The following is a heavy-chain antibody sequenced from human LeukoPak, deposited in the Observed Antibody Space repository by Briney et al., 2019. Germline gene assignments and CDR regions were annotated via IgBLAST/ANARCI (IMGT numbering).Heavy chain of an antibody. CDR3: AREYGDYGLNWFDP. V-gene: IGHV1-18*01. D-gene: IGHD4-17*01. CDR2: VSSSNGNT. J-gene: IGHJ5*02. CDR1: GYTFTSYG. Sequence: ASVTVSCKASGYTFTSYGFSWVRQAPGQGLEWMGWVSSSNGNTNYAQKFQDRVTMTSDTSTSTAYMELRSLRSDDTAVYYCAREYGDYGLNWFDPWGQGTLVTVSS.